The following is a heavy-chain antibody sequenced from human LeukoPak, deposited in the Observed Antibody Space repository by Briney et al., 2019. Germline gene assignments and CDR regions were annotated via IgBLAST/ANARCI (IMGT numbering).Heavy chain of an antibody. D-gene: IGHD2-2*01. CDR2: ISGSGGST. CDR1: GFTFSSYA. CDR3: AKATRKCSSTSRYVGIAARGGFDY. Sequence: GGSLRLSCAASGFTFSSYAMSWVRQAPGKGLEWVSAISGSGGSTYYADSVKGRFTISRDNSKNTLYLQMNSLRAEDTAVYYCAKATRKCSSTSRYVGIAARGGFDYWGQGTLVTVSS. J-gene: IGHJ4*02. V-gene: IGHV3-23*01.